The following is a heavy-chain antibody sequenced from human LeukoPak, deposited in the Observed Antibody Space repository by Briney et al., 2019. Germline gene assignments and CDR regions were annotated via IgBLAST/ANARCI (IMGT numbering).Heavy chain of an antibody. J-gene: IGHJ2*01. CDR3: AKGPLWYDSSGYYYRWYFDL. CDR1: GVTFSNYD. D-gene: IGHD3-22*01. Sequence: GGALRVSCAASGVTFSNYDMHWVRQAPGKGLGWVSFIRYDGSNKYYADSVKGRFTISRDNSKNTLYLQMNSLRAEDTAVYYCAKGPLWYDSSGYYYRWYFDLWGRGTLVTVSS. V-gene: IGHV3-30*02. CDR2: IRYDGSNK.